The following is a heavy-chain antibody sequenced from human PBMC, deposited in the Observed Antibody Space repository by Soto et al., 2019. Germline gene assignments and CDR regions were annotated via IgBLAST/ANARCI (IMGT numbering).Heavy chain of an antibody. CDR3: ARDRAGAPDIAVAGTWGYYYGMDV. CDR1: GGSISSYY. J-gene: IGHJ6*02. CDR2: IYYSGST. V-gene: IGHV4-59*01. D-gene: IGHD6-19*01. Sequence: QVQLQESGPGLVKPSETLSLTCTVSGGSISSYYWSWIRQPPGKGLEWIGYIYYSGSTNYNPSLKSRVTISVDTSKNQFSLKLSSVTAADTAVYYCARDRAGAPDIAVAGTWGYYYGMDVWGQGTTVTVSS.